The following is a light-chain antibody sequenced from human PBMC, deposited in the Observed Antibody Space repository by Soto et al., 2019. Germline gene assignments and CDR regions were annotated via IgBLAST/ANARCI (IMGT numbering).Light chain of an antibody. CDR3: QQYNNWPGT. CDR1: QSVSSN. V-gene: IGKV3-15*01. Sequence: EIVMTQSPATLSVSPGERATLSCRASQSVSSNLAWYQQNPGPTPRLLIYGASTRATGIPARFSGSGSGTECTLTISSLQSEDFAVYYCQQYNNWPGTFGQGTKVASK. J-gene: IGKJ1*01. CDR2: GAS.